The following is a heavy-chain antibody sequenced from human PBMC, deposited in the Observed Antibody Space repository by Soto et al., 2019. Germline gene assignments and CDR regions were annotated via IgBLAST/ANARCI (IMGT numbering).Heavy chain of an antibody. CDR1: GFTFRSYA. V-gene: IGHV3-23*01. CDR3: AKEGATYYYDSSGSLNYFDY. Sequence: LRLSCAASGFTFRSYAMSWVRQAPGKGLGWVSAISGSGGSTYYADSVKGRFTISRDNSKNTLYLQMNSLRAEDTAVYYCAKEGATYYYDSSGSLNYFDYWGQGTLVTVSS. J-gene: IGHJ4*02. CDR2: ISGSGGST. D-gene: IGHD3-22*01.